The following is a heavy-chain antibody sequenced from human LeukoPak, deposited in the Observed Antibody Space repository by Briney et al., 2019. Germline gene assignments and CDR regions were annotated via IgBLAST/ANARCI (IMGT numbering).Heavy chain of an antibody. V-gene: IGHV4-59*08. CDR1: GGSISSYY. D-gene: IGHD2/OR15-2a*01. Sequence: SETLSLTCTVSGGSISSYYWSWIRQPPGKGLEWIAYISDIGSINYNPSLKSRVTISLDTSKDQFSPKLSSVTAADTAVYYCAGHHPRNTVDFWGQGTLVTVSS. CDR3: AGHHPRNTVDF. CDR2: ISDIGSI. J-gene: IGHJ4*02.